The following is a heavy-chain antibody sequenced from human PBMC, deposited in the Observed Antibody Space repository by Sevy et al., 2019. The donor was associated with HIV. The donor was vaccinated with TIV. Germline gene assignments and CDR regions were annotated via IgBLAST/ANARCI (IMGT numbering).Heavy chain of an antibody. J-gene: IGHJ1*01. V-gene: IGHV3-9*01. D-gene: IGHD2-21*01. CDR1: GLILRDRA. Sequence: GGSLRLSCTASGLILRDRAMHWVRQTPGKGLEWVSGMTMYSGSEDYADFVKGRFTISRDNAKYSLNLQMDSLTLEDTALYYCVIEIESGGANFWGQGTLVTVSS. CDR3: VIEIESGGANF. CDR2: MTMYSGSE.